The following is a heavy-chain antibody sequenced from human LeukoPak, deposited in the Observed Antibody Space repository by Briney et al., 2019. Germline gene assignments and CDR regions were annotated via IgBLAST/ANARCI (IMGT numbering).Heavy chain of an antibody. V-gene: IGHV3-48*01. J-gene: IGHJ6*02. D-gene: IGHD2-2*01. CDR1: GFTFSDYS. CDR2: ITSSSSTS. CDR3: ARTPIVVVPAARPYGMDV. Sequence: PGGSLRLSCAASGFTFSDYSMNWVRQAPGKGLEWVSYITSSSSTSYYADSVKGRFTISRDNAKNSLYLQMNSLRAEDTAVYYCARTPIVVVPAARPYGMDVWGQGTTVTVSS.